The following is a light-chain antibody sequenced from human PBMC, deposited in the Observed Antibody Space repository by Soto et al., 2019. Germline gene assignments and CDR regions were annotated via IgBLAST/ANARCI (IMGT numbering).Light chain of an antibody. CDR1: QNINNY. CDR2: DAS. Sequence: DIQMTQSPAARAASVGDRGTSTCQASQNINNYLNWYQQKPGRAPKLLIYDASNLEAGVPSRFRGSGSETEFTLTISSLQTDDFSTYYCQQYHSYWTFGQGTKVDIK. V-gene: IGKV1-33*01. CDR3: QQYHSYWT. J-gene: IGKJ1*01.